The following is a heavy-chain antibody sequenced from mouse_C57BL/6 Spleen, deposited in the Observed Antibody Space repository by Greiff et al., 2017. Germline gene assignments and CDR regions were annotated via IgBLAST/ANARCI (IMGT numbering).Heavy chain of an antibody. D-gene: IGHD2-3*01. Sequence: QVQLKQSGPELVKPGASVKISCKASGYAFSSSWMNWVKQRPGKGLEWIGRIYPGDGDTNYNGKFKGKATLTADKSSSTAYMQLSSLTSEDSAVYFCARSGDGYYEDWYFDVWGTGTTVTVSS. J-gene: IGHJ1*03. CDR3: ARSGDGYYEDWYFDV. CDR2: IYPGDGDT. V-gene: IGHV1-82*01. CDR1: GYAFSSSW.